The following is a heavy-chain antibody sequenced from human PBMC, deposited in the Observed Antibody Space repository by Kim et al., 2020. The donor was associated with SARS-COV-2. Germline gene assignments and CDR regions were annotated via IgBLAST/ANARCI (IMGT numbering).Heavy chain of an antibody. CDR2: ITGDGSNT. CDR1: GFTFSNYW. CDR3: ARDRLRGMDV. D-gene: IGHD4-17*01. J-gene: IGHJ6*02. V-gene: IGHV3-74*01. Sequence: GGSLRLSCAASGFTFSNYWMHWVRQAPGKGLVWVSRITGDGSNTNYADSVRGRFTISRDNAKNTLYLQMNSLRAEDTAVYYCARDRLRGMDVGGQGTTVTVSS.